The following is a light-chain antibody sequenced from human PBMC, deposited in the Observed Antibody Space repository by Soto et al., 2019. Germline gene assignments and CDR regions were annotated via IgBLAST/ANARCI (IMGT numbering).Light chain of an antibody. Sequence: EIVMTQSPATLSVSPGERATLSCRASQSVSSNLAGYQQKPGQAPSLLIYGASTRATGIPDRFSGSGSGTDFTLTISRLEPEDFAVFYCQQYGTSEIIFGQGTRLE. CDR2: GAS. J-gene: IGKJ5*01. V-gene: IGKV3-15*01. CDR3: QQYGTSEII. CDR1: QSVSSN.